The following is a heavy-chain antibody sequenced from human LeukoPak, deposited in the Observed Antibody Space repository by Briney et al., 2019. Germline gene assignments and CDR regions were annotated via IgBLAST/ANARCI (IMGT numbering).Heavy chain of an antibody. D-gene: IGHD1-26*01. V-gene: IGHV1-18*01. CDR1: GYTFTSYG. CDR2: TSAYNGNT. J-gene: IGHJ6*02. Sequence: ASVRVSCTASGYTFTSYGISWVRQAPGQGLEWMGWTSAYNGNTNYAQKLQGRVTMTTDTSTSTAYMELRSLRSDDTAVYYCASVNSGSYYYYYGMDVWGQGTTVTVSS. CDR3: ASVNSGSYYYYYGMDV.